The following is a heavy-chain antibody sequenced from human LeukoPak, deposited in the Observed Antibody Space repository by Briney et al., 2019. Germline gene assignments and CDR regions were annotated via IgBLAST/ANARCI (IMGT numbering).Heavy chain of an antibody. V-gene: IGHV3-30*18. CDR2: VSYDGNNK. CDR1: GFTYSNYG. CDR3: AKDLLAVDLFDS. J-gene: IGHJ4*02. Sequence: GGSLRLSCAASGFTYSNYGMHWVRQAPGKGLEWVALVSYDGNNKFYADSVMGRFTISRDNSKNTLYLQMNSLRPEDTAVYYCAKDLLAVDLFDSWGQGTLVTVSS. D-gene: IGHD2-21*01.